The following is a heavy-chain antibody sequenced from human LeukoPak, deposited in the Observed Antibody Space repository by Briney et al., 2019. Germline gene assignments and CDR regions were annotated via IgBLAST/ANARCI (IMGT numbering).Heavy chain of an antibody. D-gene: IGHD4-17*01. J-gene: IGHJ4*02. Sequence: ASVKVSCKATSRISWVRQAPGQGLEWMGWIGTYGGDTYYAQKFQGRITVTTDTSTSTAYMELRSLRSDDTAVYYCARERYGDYASDYWGQGTLVTVSS. CDR2: IGTYGGDT. CDR1: TSR. V-gene: IGHV1-18*01. CDR3: ARERYGDYASDY.